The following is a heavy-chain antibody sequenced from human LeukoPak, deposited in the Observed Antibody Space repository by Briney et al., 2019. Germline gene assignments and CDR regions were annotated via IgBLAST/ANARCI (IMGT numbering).Heavy chain of an antibody. V-gene: IGHV1-69*01. CDR3: ARGKYDYVWGSYRLNHFDY. Sequence: GASAKVSCKASGGTFSSYAISWVRQAPGQGLEWMGGIIPIFGTANYAQKFQGRVTITADESTSTAYMELSSLRSEDTAVYYCARGKYDYVWGSYRLNHFDYWGQGTLVTVSS. CDR2: IIPIFGTA. CDR1: GGTFSSYA. J-gene: IGHJ4*02. D-gene: IGHD3-16*02.